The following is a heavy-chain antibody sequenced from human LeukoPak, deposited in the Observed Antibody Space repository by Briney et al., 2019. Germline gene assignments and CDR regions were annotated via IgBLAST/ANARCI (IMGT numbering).Heavy chain of an antibody. D-gene: IGHD3-16*02. V-gene: IGHV3-30*02. CDR2: VWYHGSNT. J-gene: IGHJ3*02. CDR3: AKGGFPARYDEAFHI. CDR1: GFTFSSYW. Sequence: GGSLRLSCAASGFTFSSYWMSWVRQAPGRGLEWVAFVWYHGSNTYYADSVKGRFTISRDNSKNTLYLQMSSLRAEDSAVYFCAKGGFPARYDEAFHIWGQGTLVTVSS.